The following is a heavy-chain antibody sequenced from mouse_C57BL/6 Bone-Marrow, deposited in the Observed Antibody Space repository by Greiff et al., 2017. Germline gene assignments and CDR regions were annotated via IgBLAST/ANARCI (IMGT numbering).Heavy chain of an antibody. Sequence: EVQLQQSGPVLVKPGASVKMSCKASGYTFTDYYMNWVKQSHGKSLEWIGVINPYNGGTSYNQKFKGKATLTVDKSSSTAYMELNSQTSEDSAVYYCARDYDSSWDWGQGTSVTVSS. J-gene: IGHJ4*01. D-gene: IGHD1-1*01. CDR3: ARDYDSSWD. CDR2: INPYNGGT. CDR1: GYTFTDYY. V-gene: IGHV1-19*01.